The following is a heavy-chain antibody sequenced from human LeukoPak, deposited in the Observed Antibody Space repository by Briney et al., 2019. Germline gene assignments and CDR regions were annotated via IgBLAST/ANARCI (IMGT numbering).Heavy chain of an antibody. CDR1: GGSISSGDYY. D-gene: IGHD1-1*01. CDR2: MYYSGST. V-gene: IGHV4-30-4*01. Sequence: SETLSLTCTVSGGSISSGDYYWSWIRQPPGKGLEWIAYMYYSGSTYYNPSLKSRVTISVDTSKNQFSLKLSSVTAADTAVYYCARCENAINWFDPWGQGTLVTVSS. J-gene: IGHJ5*02. CDR3: ARCENAINWFDP.